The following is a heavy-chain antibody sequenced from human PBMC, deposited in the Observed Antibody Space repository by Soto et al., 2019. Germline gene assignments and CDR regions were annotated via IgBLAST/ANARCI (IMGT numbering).Heavy chain of an antibody. D-gene: IGHD6-19*01. Sequence: QVQLVESGGGVVQPGRSLRLSCAASGFSFSSCAMHWVRQAPGKGLEWVAVVSHDGSNKYYADSVKGRVTISRDNSINTVYLQRNSLRAEDTAVYYCARVSIAVAGIAYSFHYWGQGTLVTVSS. CDR3: ARVSIAVAGIAYSFHY. J-gene: IGHJ4*02. CDR2: VSHDGSNK. CDR1: GFSFSSCA. V-gene: IGHV3-30-3*01.